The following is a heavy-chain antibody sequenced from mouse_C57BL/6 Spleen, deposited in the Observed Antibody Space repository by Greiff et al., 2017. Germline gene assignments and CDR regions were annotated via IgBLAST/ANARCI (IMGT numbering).Heavy chain of an antibody. V-gene: IGHV2-9-1*01. CDR3: ARNSYSNYVGGYFDY. J-gene: IGHJ2*01. CDR2: IWTGGGT. Sequence: QVQLQQSGPGLVAPSQSLSITCTVSGFSLTSYAISWVRQPPGKGLEWLGVIWTGGGTNYNSALKSRLSISKDNSKSQVFLKMNSLQTDDTARYYCARNSYSNYVGGYFDYWGQGTTLTVSS. CDR1: GFSLTSYA. D-gene: IGHD2-5*01.